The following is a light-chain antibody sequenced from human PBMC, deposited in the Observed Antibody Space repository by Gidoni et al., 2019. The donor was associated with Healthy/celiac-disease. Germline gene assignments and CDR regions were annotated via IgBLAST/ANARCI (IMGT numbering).Light chain of an antibody. Sequence: SYAIAWHQQQQEKGPRYLMKLNSDGSHSKGDGIPDRFSGSSSGAGRYLTISSLQSEDEADYYCQTWGTGIGVFGGGTKLTVL. CDR3: QTWGTGIGV. V-gene: IGLV4-69*01. J-gene: IGLJ3*02. CDR1: SYA. CDR2: LNSDGSH.